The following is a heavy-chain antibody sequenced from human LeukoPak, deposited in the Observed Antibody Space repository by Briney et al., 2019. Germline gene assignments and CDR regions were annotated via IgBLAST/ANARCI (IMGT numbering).Heavy chain of an antibody. V-gene: IGHV4-59*08. CDR1: GGSISNYY. Sequence: PSETLSLTCTVSGGSISNYYWSWIRQPPGKGLEWIGYIYYSGSTKYNPSLKSRVTISVDTSKNQFSLRLSSVTAPDPAVYYCARRDYYDSVPYWGQGTLVTVSS. J-gene: IGHJ4*02. D-gene: IGHD3-22*01. CDR2: IYYSGST. CDR3: ARRDYYDSVPY.